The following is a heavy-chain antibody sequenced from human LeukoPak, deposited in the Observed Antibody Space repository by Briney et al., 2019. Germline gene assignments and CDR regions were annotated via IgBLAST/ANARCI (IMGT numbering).Heavy chain of an antibody. Sequence: ASVKVPCKASGYTFTSYGISWVPQAPGQGLEWMGIINPSGGSTSYAQKFQGRVTMTRDTSTSTVYMELSSLRSEDTAVYYCARDLTTMPVVTRKQGFQRRIFDYCGQGNLVTVSS. CDR1: GYTFTSYG. V-gene: IGHV1-46*01. D-gene: IGHD2-2*01. CDR2: INPSGGST. CDR3: ARDLTTMPVVTRKQGFQRRIFDY. J-gene: IGHJ4*02.